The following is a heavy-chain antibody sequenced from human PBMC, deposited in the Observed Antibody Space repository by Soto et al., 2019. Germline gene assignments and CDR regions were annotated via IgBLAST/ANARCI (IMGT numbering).Heavy chain of an antibody. D-gene: IGHD6-19*01. V-gene: IGHV4-34*01. J-gene: IGHJ5*02. Sequence: QVQLQQWGAGLLKPSETLSLTCAVYGGSFSGYYWSWIRQPPGKGLEWIGEINHSGSTNYNPSLKSPVTISVDTSKNQFSLKLSSVTAADTAVYYCARGPDPYSSGWYRWFDPWGQGTLVTVSS. CDR3: ARGPDPYSSGWYRWFDP. CDR1: GGSFSGYY. CDR2: INHSGST.